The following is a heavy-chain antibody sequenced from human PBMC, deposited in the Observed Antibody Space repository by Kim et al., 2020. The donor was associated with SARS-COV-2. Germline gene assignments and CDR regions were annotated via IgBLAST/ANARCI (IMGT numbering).Heavy chain of an antibody. J-gene: IGHJ5*02. D-gene: IGHD6-13*01. Sequence: SETLSLTCAVYGGSFSGYYWSWIRQPPGKGLEWIGEINHSGSTNYNPSLKSRVTISVDTSKNQFSLKLSSVTAADTAVYYCARGPGYSSSWYGARNWFDPWDQGALITVSS. CDR3: ARGPGYSSSWYGARNWFDP. CDR2: INHSGST. CDR1: GGSFSGYY. V-gene: IGHV4-34*01.